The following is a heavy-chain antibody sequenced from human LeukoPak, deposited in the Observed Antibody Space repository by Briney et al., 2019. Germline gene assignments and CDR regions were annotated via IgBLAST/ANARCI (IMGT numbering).Heavy chain of an antibody. J-gene: IGHJ6*02. V-gene: IGHV1-69*04. CDR3: ARVRTLRAYYYYYYGMDV. CDR2: IIPILGIA. D-gene: IGHD2-2*01. Sequence: SVKVSCKASGGTFSSYAISWVRQAPGQGLEWMGRIIPILGIANYAQKFQGRVTITADESTSTAYMELSSLGSEDTAVYYCARVRTLRAYYYYYYGMDVWGQGTTVTVSS. CDR1: GGTFSSYA.